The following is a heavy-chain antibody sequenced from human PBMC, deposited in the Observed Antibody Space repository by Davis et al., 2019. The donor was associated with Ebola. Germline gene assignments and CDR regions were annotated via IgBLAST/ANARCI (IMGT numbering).Heavy chain of an antibody. Sequence: GESLKISCAASGISFSNYGMFWVRQAPGKVMEWVAVISPDGSDKNYADSVKGRFTVSRDNAKNSLFLQMNSLRGEDAAVYYCARGGRWYDIMTEASLMDVWGKGTTVAVSP. CDR2: ISPDGSDK. CDR1: GISFSNYG. D-gene: IGHD3-9*01. J-gene: IGHJ6*04. CDR3: ARGGRWYDIMTEASLMDV. V-gene: IGHV3-30*03.